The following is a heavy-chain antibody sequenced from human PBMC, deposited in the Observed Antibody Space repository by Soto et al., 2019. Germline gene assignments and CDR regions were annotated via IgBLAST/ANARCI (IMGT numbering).Heavy chain of an antibody. V-gene: IGHV1-69*13. CDR2: IIPIFGTA. D-gene: IGHD2-21*02. Sequence: SVKVSCKASGGTFSSYAISWVRQAPGQGLEWMGGIIPIFGTANYAQKFQGRVTITADESTSTAYMELSSLRSEDTAVYYCARVNYCGGDCYSYFQHWGQGTLVTVLL. CDR3: ARVNYCGGDCYSYFQH. CDR1: GGTFSSYA. J-gene: IGHJ1*01.